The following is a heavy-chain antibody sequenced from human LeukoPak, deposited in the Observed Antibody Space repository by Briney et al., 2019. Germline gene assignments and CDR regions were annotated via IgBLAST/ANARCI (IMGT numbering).Heavy chain of an antibody. D-gene: IGHD1-26*01. CDR3: AREDSGSYVIQH. Sequence: GGSLRLSCAASGFTVSEFWMSWVRQAPGKGLEWVANIKQDGTEKNYVDSVKGRLTTSRDNAKNSLYLQMNSLRAEDTAVYYCAREDSGSYVIQHWGQGTLVTVSS. CDR1: GFTVSEFW. J-gene: IGHJ1*01. V-gene: IGHV3-7*01. CDR2: IKQDGTEK.